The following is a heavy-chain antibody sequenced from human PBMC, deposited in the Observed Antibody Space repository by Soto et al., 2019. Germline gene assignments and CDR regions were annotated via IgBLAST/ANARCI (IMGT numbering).Heavy chain of an antibody. Sequence: QVQLVESGGGVVQPGRSLRLSCAASGFTFSSYGMHWVRQAPGKGLEWVAVISYDGSNKYYADSVKGRFTISRDNSKNTLYLQMNSRTAEDTAVYYCAKGSTAMTYFDYWGQGTLVTVSS. V-gene: IGHV3-30*18. D-gene: IGHD5-18*01. CDR2: ISYDGSNK. CDR3: AKGSTAMTYFDY. CDR1: GFTFSSYG. J-gene: IGHJ4*02.